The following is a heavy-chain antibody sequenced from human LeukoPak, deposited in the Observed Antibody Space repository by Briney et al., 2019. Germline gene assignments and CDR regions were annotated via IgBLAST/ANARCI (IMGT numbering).Heavy chain of an antibody. J-gene: IGHJ4*02. D-gene: IGHD7-27*01. CDR2: ISGSSIYI. Sequence: GGSLRLSCAASGFTFSSYTMNWVRQAPGKGLEGVSSISGSSIYIYYIDSVKGRFTISRDNAKNSLYLQMSSLRADGTAIYDFATGTGDLARFDYCGEGSLVA. CDR1: GFTFSSYT. CDR3: ATGTGDLARFDY. V-gene: IGHV3-21*01.